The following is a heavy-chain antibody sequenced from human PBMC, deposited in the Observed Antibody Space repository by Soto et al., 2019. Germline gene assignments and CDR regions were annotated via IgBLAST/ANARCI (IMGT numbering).Heavy chain of an antibody. D-gene: IGHD6-13*01. CDR2: IYYSGST. CDR3: ARYSSSWYTFDY. CDR1: GGSISSGGYY. Sequence: QVQLQESGPGLVKPSQTLSLTCTVSGGSISSGGYYWSWIRQHPGKGLEWIGYIYYSGSTYYNPSLKSRVTISVGTSKNQFSLKLSSVTAADTAVYYCARYSSSWYTFDYWGQGTLVTVSS. V-gene: IGHV4-31*03. J-gene: IGHJ4*02.